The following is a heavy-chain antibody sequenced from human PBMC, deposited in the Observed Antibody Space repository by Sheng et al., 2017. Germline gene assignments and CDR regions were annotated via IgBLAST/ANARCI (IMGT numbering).Heavy chain of an antibody. CDR2: MKEDGSET. J-gene: IGHJ4*02. CDR1: GFTLSNFW. D-gene: IGHD5-12*01. CDR3: ARDRGYNGYHSPPDY. Sequence: EVQLVESGGRLVRPGGSLRLSCAASGFTLSNFWMNWVRQAPGKGLEWVANMKEDGSETYYVDSVKGRFTVYRDEAKNSLYLQLNSLRVEDTAVYYCARDRGYNGYHSPPDYWGQGTLVTVSS. V-gene: IGHV3-7*01.